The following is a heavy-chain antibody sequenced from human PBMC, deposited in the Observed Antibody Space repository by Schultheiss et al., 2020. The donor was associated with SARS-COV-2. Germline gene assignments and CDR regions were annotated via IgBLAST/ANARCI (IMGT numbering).Heavy chain of an antibody. CDR3: AKVAAIDDFWSGYLGGDYYYYMDV. CDR2: ISSSSSYI. J-gene: IGHJ6*03. Sequence: GESLKISCAASGFSFSLHSMNWVRQAPGKGLEWVSSISSSSSYIYYADSVKGRFTISRDNAKNSLYLQMNSLRAEDTAVYYCAKVAAIDDFWSGYLGGDYYYYMDVWGKGTTVTVSS. V-gene: IGHV3-21*01. CDR1: GFSFSLHS. D-gene: IGHD3-3*01.